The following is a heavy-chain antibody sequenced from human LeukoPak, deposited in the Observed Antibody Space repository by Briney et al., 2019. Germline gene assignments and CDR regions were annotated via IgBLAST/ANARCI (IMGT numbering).Heavy chain of an antibody. V-gene: IGHV3-30*01. D-gene: IGHD3-22*01. CDR3: ARASPTRRYDSSGYYYVGYFDY. CDR1: GFTFSSYA. J-gene: IGHJ4*02. Sequence: GGSLRLSCVASGFTFSSYAMHWVRQAPGKGLEWVAVISYDGSNKYYADSVKGRFTISRDNSKNTLYLQMNSLRAEDTAVYYCARASPTRRYDSSGYYYVGYFDYWGQGTLVTVSS. CDR2: ISYDGSNK.